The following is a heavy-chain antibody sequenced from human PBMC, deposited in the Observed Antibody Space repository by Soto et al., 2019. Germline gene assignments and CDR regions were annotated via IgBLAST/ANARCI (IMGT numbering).Heavy chain of an antibody. D-gene: IGHD6-19*01. V-gene: IGHV5-51*01. Sequence: HGESLKISCKGSGYSFTSYWIGWVRQMPGKGLEWMGIIYPGDSDTRYSPSFQGQVTISADKSISTAYLQWSSLKASDTAMYYCARHRFPVAGITGSNWFDPWGQGTLVTVSS. CDR3: ARHRFPVAGITGSNWFDP. J-gene: IGHJ5*02. CDR1: GYSFTSYW. CDR2: IYPGDSDT.